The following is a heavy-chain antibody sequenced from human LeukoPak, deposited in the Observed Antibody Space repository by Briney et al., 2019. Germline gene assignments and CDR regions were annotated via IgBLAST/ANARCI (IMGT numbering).Heavy chain of an antibody. V-gene: IGHV3-30*03. CDR1: GFTFSSYG. J-gene: IGHJ6*02. CDR2: ISYDGSNK. CDR3: ATPLRYPYYYYGMDV. Sequence: GGSLRLSCAASGFTFSSYGMHWVRQAPGKGLEWVAVISYDGSNKYYADSVKGRFTISRDNSQNTLYLQMNSLRAEDTAVYYCATPLRYPYYYYGMDVWGQATTVTVSS. D-gene: IGHD3-9*01.